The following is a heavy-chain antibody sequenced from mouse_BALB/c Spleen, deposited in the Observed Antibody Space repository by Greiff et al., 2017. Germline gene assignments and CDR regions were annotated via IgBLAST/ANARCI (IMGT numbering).Heavy chain of an antibody. D-gene: IGHD4-1*01. Sequence: QVQLQQPGAELVRPGASVKLSCKASGYTFTSYWINWVKQRPGQGLEWIGNIYPSDSYTNYNQKFKDKATLTVDKSSSTAYMQLSSPTSEDSAVYYCTRWDWDAAYWGQGTLVTVSA. CDR1: GYTFTSYW. J-gene: IGHJ3*01. CDR2: IYPSDSYT. V-gene: IGHV1-69*02. CDR3: TRWDWDAAY.